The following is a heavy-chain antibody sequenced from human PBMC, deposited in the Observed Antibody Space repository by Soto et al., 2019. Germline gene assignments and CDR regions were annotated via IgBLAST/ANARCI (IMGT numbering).Heavy chain of an antibody. CDR2: ISISGGTI. V-gene: IGHV3-48*03. J-gene: IGHJ3*02. CDR3: TKEKSVINSGYDAFDI. CDR1: GFTVSSYE. Sequence: GVLRLSCAASGFTVSSYEMDWVRQAPGKGLEWVAYISISGGTIYYGDSVEGRFTISRDNADNSLYLQMNSLRAEDTAVYYCTKEKSVINSGYDAFDIWGRGTVVTVSS. D-gene: IGHD5-12*01.